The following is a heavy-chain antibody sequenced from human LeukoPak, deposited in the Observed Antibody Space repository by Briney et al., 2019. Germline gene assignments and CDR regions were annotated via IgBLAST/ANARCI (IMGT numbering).Heavy chain of an antibody. J-gene: IGHJ4*02. D-gene: IGHD6-13*01. Sequence: RGSLRLSCAASGVTFSSYSMNSVCQAPGKGLEWVSSIIGSSGYIHYADSVKDRLTISRDNAKNTLYLQMNSLRAEDTAVYYCARDPLSRSSFDLWSQGTLVTVSS. CDR3: ARDPLSRSSFDL. V-gene: IGHV3-21*01. CDR2: IIGSSGYI. CDR1: GVTFSSYS.